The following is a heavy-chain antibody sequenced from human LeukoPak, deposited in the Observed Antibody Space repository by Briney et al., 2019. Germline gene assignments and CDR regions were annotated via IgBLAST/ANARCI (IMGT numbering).Heavy chain of an antibody. CDR1: GGSISSHY. V-gene: IGHV4-59*11. Sequence: PSETLSLTCTVSGGSISSHYRSWIRQPPGKGLEWIGYIHYSGTTNYNPSLKSRVTISVDTSKNQFSLKVGSVTAADTAVYYCARDGVHQGGYYSYYMDVWGKGTTVTVSS. CDR3: ARDGVHQGGYYSYYMDV. D-gene: IGHD2-8*01. J-gene: IGHJ6*03. CDR2: IHYSGTT.